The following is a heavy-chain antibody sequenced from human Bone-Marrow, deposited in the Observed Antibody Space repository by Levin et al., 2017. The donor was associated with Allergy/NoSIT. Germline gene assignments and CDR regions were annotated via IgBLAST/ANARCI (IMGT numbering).Heavy chain of an antibody. D-gene: IGHD6-19*01. CDR2: ISYDGSNK. V-gene: IGHV3-30*04. CDR1: GFTFSSYA. CDR3: ARAIAVADNYYFDY. Sequence: GGSLRLSCAASGFTFSSYAMHWVRQAPGKGLEWVAVISYDGSNKYYADSVKGRFTISRDNSKNTLYLQMNSLRAEDTAVYYCARAIAVADNYYFDYWGQGTLVTVSS. J-gene: IGHJ4*02.